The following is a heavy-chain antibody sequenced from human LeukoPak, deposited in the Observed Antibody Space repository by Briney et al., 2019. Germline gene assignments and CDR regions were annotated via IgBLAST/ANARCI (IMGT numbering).Heavy chain of an antibody. D-gene: IGHD7-27*01. CDR2: IYYTGST. CDR1: GGSVSDYY. Sequence: SETLSLTCTISGGSVSDYYWSWIRQSPGKGLEWIGYIYYTGSTTHNPSLKSRVTISADTSKNQFSLKLSSVTAADTAVYYCASRKLGNDCWGQGTLVTVSS. J-gene: IGHJ4*02. V-gene: IGHV4-59*02. CDR3: ASRKLGNDC.